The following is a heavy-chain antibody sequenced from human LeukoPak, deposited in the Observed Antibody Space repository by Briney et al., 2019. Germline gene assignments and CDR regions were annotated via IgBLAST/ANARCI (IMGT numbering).Heavy chain of an antibody. V-gene: IGHV4-59*12. Sequence: SETLSLTCTVSGGSISSYYWSWIRQPPGKGLEWIGYIYYSGSTNYNPSLKSRVTISVDTSKNQFSLKLSSVTAADTAVYYCARDSGYDLNWFDPWGQGTPVTVSS. CDR2: IYYSGST. D-gene: IGHD5-12*01. CDR3: ARDSGYDLNWFDP. CDR1: GGSISSYY. J-gene: IGHJ5*02.